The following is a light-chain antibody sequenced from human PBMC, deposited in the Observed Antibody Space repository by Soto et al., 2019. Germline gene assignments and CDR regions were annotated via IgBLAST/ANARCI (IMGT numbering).Light chain of an antibody. J-gene: IGLJ3*02. CDR2: DVT. Sequence: QSALTQPPSASGSPGQSVTISCTGTSSDVGGYNYVSWYQHHPGKAPKLLIYDVTTRPSGVPDRFSGSKSGNTASLTISGLQAEDEADFYCCSYAGSYTWVFGGGTKVTVL. CDR1: SSDVGGYNY. CDR3: CSYAGSYTWV. V-gene: IGLV2-11*01.